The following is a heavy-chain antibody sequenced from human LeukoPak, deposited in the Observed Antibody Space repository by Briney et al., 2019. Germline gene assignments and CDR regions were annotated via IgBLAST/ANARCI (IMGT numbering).Heavy chain of an antibody. CDR2: IFPGDSDI. Sequence: GESLKISCQGSGYSFSDYWIGWVRQMPGKGLELLGIIFPGDSDIRYSPSFQGQVTISADRSISTAYLQWSSLQASDTARYYCARYGLESSTGGRCYRSFYYYGMDVWGLGTTVTVSS. D-gene: IGHD2-15*01. J-gene: IGHJ6*02. V-gene: IGHV5-51*01. CDR1: GYSFSDYW. CDR3: ARYGLESSTGGRCYRSFYYYGMDV.